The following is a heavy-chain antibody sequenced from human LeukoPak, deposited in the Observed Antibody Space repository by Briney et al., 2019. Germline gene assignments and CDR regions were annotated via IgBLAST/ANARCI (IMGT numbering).Heavy chain of an antibody. V-gene: IGHV3-33*08. CDR2: IWYDGSNK. D-gene: IGHD2/OR15-2a*01. CDR3: AREGPRGNSQFDY. CDR1: GFTFSSYG. Sequence: GGSLRLSCAASGFTFSSYGMHWVRQAPGKGLEWVALIWYDGSNKYYADSVKGRLTISRDNSKNTLYLQMNSLRAEDTAAYYCAREGPRGNSQFDYWGQGTLVTVSS. J-gene: IGHJ4*02.